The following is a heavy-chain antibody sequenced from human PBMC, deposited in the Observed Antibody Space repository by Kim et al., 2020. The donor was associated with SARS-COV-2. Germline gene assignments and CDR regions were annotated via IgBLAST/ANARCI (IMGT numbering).Heavy chain of an antibody. CDR2: IYYSGST. CDR1: GASISSHY. CDR3: ARVGSGWSGYFNY. D-gene: IGHD6-19*01. V-gene: IGHV4-59*11. Sequence: SETLSLTCTVSGASISSHYWSWIRQPPGKGLEWIGDIYYSGSTNYNPSLESRVTISVDTSKSQLSLNLSSVTTADTAMYYCARVGSGWSGYFNYWGQGSLVTVSS. J-gene: IGHJ4*02.